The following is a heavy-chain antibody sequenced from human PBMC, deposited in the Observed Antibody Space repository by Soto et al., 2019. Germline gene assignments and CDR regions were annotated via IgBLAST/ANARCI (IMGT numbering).Heavy chain of an antibody. CDR1: GFTFTSSA. D-gene: IGHD2-15*01. Sequence: GASVKVSCKASGFTFTSSAVQWVRQARGHRLEWIGWIVVGGGNTNYAQKFQERVTITRDMSTSTAYMELSSLRSEDTAVYYCAASVGPGRGTGGFYGMDVWGQGTTVTVSS. CDR3: AASVGPGRGTGGFYGMDV. CDR2: IVVGGGNT. J-gene: IGHJ6*02. V-gene: IGHV1-58*01.